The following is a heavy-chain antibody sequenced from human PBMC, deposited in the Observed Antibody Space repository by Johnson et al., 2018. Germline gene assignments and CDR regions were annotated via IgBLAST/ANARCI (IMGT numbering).Heavy chain of an antibody. J-gene: IGHJ3*02. CDR1: GFTFDNYG. CDR3: AKCTSSTSWPNDAFDI. Sequence: VQLVQSGGDLVQPGRSLRLSCAASGFTFDNYGMHWVRQGPGKGLEWVSGINWNSGHTGYADYVKGRFTISRDNAKNSLQLQMNSLRPEDTALYYCAKCTSSTSWPNDAFDIWGQGTMVTASS. V-gene: IGHV3-9*01. D-gene: IGHD2-2*01. CDR2: INWNSGHT.